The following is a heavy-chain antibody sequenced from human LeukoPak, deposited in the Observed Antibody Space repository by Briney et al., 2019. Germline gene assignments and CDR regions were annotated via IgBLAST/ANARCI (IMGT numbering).Heavy chain of an antibody. V-gene: IGHV1-69*13. D-gene: IGHD6-13*01. CDR1: GGTFSSYA. Sequence: ASVKVSCKASGGTFSSYAISWLRQAPGQGLEWMGGIIPIFGTANYAQKFQGRVTITEDESTSTAYMELSSLRSEDTAVYYCARSRSWYENWFDPWGQEPLVTVSS. J-gene: IGHJ5*02. CDR3: ARSRSWYENWFDP. CDR2: IIPIFGTA.